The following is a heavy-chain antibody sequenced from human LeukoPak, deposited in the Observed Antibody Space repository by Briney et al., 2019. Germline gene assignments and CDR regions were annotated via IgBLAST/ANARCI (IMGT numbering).Heavy chain of an antibody. V-gene: IGHV1-18*01. CDR1: GYTFTSYG. Sequence: ASVKVSCKASGYTFTSYGISWVRQAPGQGLEWMGWISAYNGNTNYAQKLQGRVTMTTDTSTSTAYMELRSLSTDATAVYYCARDGYCSGGSCYNGADYWGQGTLVTVSS. CDR2: ISAYNGNT. D-gene: IGHD2-15*01. J-gene: IGHJ4*02. CDR3: ARDGYCSGGSCYNGADY.